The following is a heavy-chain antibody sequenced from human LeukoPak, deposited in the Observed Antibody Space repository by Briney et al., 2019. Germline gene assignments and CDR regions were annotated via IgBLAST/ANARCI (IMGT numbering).Heavy chain of an antibody. CDR3: AKQGKLLHYFDY. J-gene: IGHJ4*02. Sequence: GGSLRLSCAASGFTFSSYSMTWVRQAPGKGLEWVSSISSSSSYIYYADSVKGRFTISRDNAKNSLYLQMNSLRAEDTALYYCAKQGKLLHYFDYWGQGTLVTVSS. CDR2: ISSSSSYI. V-gene: IGHV3-21*04. D-gene: IGHD4-23*01. CDR1: GFTFSSYS.